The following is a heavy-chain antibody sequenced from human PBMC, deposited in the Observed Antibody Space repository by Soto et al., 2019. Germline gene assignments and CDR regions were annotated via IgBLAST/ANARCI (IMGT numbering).Heavy chain of an antibody. J-gene: IGHJ6*02. CDR1: GGSISSSNW. V-gene: IGHV4-4*02. D-gene: IGHD2-2*01. CDR2: IYHSGST. CDR3: AREDIVVVPDARLFYYGMDV. Sequence: PSETLSLPCAVSGGSISSSNWWSWVRQPPGKGLEWIGEIYHSGSTNYNPSLKSRVTISVDKSKNQFSLKLSSVTAADTAVYYCAREDIVVVPDARLFYYGMDVWGQGTTVTVSS.